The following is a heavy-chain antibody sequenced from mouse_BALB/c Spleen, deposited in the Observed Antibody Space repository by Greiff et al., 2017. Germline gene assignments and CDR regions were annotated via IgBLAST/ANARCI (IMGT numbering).Heavy chain of an antibody. CDR3: ARVYGSSYWYFDV. J-gene: IGHJ1*01. V-gene: IGHV5-6-5*01. CDR1: GFTFSSYA. Sequence: EVMLVESGGGLVKPGGSLKLSCAASGFTFSSYAMSWVRQTPEKRLEWVASISSGGSTYYPDSVKGRFTISRDNARNILYLQMSSLRSEDTAMYYCARVYGSSYWYFDVWGAGTTVTVSS. D-gene: IGHD1-1*01. CDR2: ISSGGST.